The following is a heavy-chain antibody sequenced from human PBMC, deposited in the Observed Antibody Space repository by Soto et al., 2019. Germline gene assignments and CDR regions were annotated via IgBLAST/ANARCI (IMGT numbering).Heavy chain of an antibody. D-gene: IGHD6-6*01. Sequence: ASVKVSCKASGYTFTSYGISWVRQAPGQGLEWMGWISAYNGNTNYAQKLQGRVTMTTDTSTSTAYMELRSLRSDDTAVYYCARVRSSIINYYYYYYYMHVWGKGTTVTGSS. J-gene: IGHJ6*03. CDR1: GYTFTSYG. V-gene: IGHV1-18*01. CDR3: ARVRSSIINYYYYYYYMHV. CDR2: ISAYNGNT.